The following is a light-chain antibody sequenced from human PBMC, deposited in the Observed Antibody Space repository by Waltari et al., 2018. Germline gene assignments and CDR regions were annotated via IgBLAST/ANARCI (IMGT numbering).Light chain of an antibody. CDR3: SSYTSSSSFV. Sequence: QSALTQPASVSGSPGQSITISCTGTSSDVGTYKYVSWYQQNPGKAPKLMIYDVSNRPSGVSYRFSGSKSGNTASLTISGLQAEDEADYYCSSYTSSSSFVFGSGTTVTVL. CDR1: SSDVGTYKY. V-gene: IGLV2-14*03. J-gene: IGLJ1*01. CDR2: DVS.